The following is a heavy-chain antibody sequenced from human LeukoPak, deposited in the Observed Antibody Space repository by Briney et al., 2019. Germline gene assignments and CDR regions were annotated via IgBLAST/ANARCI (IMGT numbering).Heavy chain of an antibody. CDR2: VNYRGSP. Sequence: PSETLSLTCDVPGGSFSGYLWSWIRQSPGKGLGWIGEVNYRGSPNYNPSLESRVTISVDTSKSQLSLKLTSVTAADTALYYCSRSGLTGMREYERADYYYYGMDLWGQGTAVTVFS. J-gene: IGHJ6*02. V-gene: IGHV4-34*01. D-gene: IGHD2/OR15-2a*01. CDR1: GGSFSGYL. CDR3: SRSGLTGMREYERADYYYYGMDL.